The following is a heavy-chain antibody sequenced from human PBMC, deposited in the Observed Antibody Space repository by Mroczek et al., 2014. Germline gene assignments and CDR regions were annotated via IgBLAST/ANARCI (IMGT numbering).Heavy chain of an antibody. D-gene: IGHD2-15*01. CDR1: GFTFSSYG. Sequence: QVQLVQSGGGVVQPGRSLRLSCAASGFTFSSYGMHWVRQAPGKGLEWVAVISYDGSNKYYADSVKGRFTISRDNSKNTLYLQMNSLRAEDTAVYYCAKGGEDIVVVVAVQRLTTWGQGTPGHRL. CDR3: AKGGEDIVVVVAVQRLTT. J-gene: IGHJ4*02. V-gene: IGHV3-30*18. CDR2: ISYDGSNK.